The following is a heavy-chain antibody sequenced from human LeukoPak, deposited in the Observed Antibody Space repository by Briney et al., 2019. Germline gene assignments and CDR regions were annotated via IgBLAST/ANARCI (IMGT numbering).Heavy chain of an antibody. Sequence: GGSLRLSCAASGFIFSSYWMSWVRQAPGKGLEWVANIKQDGSEKYYVDSVKGRFTISRDNTKKSLYLQMNSLRAEDTALYYCAKDQGSSPFGYYGMDVWGQGTTVTVSS. CDR3: AKDQGSSPFGYYGMDV. D-gene: IGHD6-13*01. CDR2: IKQDGSEK. J-gene: IGHJ6*02. V-gene: IGHV3-7*03. CDR1: GFIFSSYW.